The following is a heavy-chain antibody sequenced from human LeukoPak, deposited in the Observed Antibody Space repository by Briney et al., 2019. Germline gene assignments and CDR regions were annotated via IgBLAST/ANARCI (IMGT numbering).Heavy chain of an antibody. CDR2: IYYSGST. J-gene: IGHJ4*02. CDR3: ARYIVGATTEIDY. Sequence: PSETLSLTCTVSGGSISSSSYYWGWIRQPPGKGLEWIGSIYYSGSTYYNPSLKSRVTISVDTSKNQFSLKLSSVTAADTAVSYCARYIVGATTEIDYWGQGTLVTVSS. D-gene: IGHD1-26*01. V-gene: IGHV4-39*07. CDR1: GGSISSSSYY.